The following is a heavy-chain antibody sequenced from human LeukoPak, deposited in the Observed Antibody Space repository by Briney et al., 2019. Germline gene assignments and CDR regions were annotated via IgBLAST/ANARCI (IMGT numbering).Heavy chain of an antibody. CDR1: GFTFDDYA. J-gene: IGHJ6*02. CDR2: ISWNSGSI. D-gene: IGHD4-23*01. CDR3: AKDMGNGGNSWVRYYYGMDV. Sequence: GGSLRLSCAASGFTFDDYAMHWVRQAPGKGLEWVSGISWNSGSIGYADSVKGRFTISRDNAKNSLYLQMNSLRAEDTALYYCAKDMGNGGNSWVRYYYGMDVWGQGATVTVSS. V-gene: IGHV3-9*01.